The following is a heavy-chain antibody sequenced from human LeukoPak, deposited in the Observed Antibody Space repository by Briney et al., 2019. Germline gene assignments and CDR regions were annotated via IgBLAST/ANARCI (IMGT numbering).Heavy chain of an antibody. D-gene: IGHD3-22*01. CDR2: IIPILGIA. J-gene: IGHJ4*02. CDR1: GYTFTGYY. V-gene: IGHV1-69*02. Sequence: SVKVSCKASGYTFTGYYMHWVRQAPGQGLEWMGRIIPILGIANYAQKFQGRVTITADKSTSTAYMELSSLRSEDTAVYYCARLEEYYYDSSGYDYFDYWGQGTLVTVSS. CDR3: ARLEEYYYDSSGYDYFDY.